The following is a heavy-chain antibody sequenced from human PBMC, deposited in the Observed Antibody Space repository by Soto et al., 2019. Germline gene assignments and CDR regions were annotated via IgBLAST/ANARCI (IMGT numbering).Heavy chain of an antibody. CDR3: AREDHNYDFWSGYYLRGIDY. CDR2: INHSGST. J-gene: IGHJ4*02. Sequence: PSETLSLTCAVYGGSFSGYYWSLIRQPPGKGLEWIWEINHSGSTNYNPSLKSRVTISVDTSKNQFSLKLSSVTAADTAVYYCAREDHNYDFWSGYYLRGIDYWGQGTLVTVSS. CDR1: GGSFSGYY. D-gene: IGHD3-3*01. V-gene: IGHV4-34*01.